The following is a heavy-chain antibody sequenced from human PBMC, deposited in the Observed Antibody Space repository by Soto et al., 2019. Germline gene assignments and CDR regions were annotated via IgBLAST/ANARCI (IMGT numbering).Heavy chain of an antibody. CDR2: VNAGNGNT. D-gene: IGHD6-13*01. V-gene: IGHV1-3*01. CDR3: ARVGYSSSWYWFDP. Sequence: ASVKVSCKASGYTFTSYAMHWVRQAPGQRLEWMGWVNAGNGNTKYSQKFQGRVTITRDASASTAYMELSSLRSEDTAVYYCARVGYSSSWYWFDPWGQGTLVTVSS. CDR1: GYTFTSYA. J-gene: IGHJ5*02.